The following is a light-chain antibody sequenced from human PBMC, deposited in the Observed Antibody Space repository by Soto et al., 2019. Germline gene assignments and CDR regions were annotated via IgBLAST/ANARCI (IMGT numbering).Light chain of an antibody. Sequence: DIQMTQSPSSLSASVGDRVTITCRASQSITSSLNWYQQKPGKAPKLLIYTTSSLQSGVPSRFSGSGSGTDFTLTISSLQPEDFSTYCRQEIYSTPWTCGQGTK. J-gene: IGKJ1*01. CDR3: QEIYSTPWT. CDR1: QSITSS. CDR2: TTS. V-gene: IGKV1-39*01.